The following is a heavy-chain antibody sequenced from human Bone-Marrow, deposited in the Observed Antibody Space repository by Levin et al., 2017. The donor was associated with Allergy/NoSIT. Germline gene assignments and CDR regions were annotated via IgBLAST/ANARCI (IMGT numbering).Heavy chain of an antibody. D-gene: IGHD3-10*01. CDR3: ARDLDGSETDTWFDP. CDR1: GFTFSNYW. CDR2: INGDGSTT. Sequence: GESLKISCAASGFTFSNYWMHWVRQVSGKGLVWVSRINGDGSTTTYADSVKGRFIISRDNAKNTLSLQMNSLRVEDTAVYYCARDLDGSETDTWFDPWGHGTLVTVSS. J-gene: IGHJ5*02. V-gene: IGHV3-74*01.